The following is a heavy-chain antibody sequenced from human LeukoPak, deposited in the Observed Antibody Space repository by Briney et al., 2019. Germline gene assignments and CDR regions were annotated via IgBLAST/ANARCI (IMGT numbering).Heavy chain of an antibody. CDR3: AKDRFPSSGWYDC. CDR1: GFTFSTYA. Sequence: GGSLRLSCAASGFTFSTYAMSWVRQAPGKGLQWVSGISGSGGNTYYADSVKGRFTISRDNSKNTLFLQMNSLRAEDTAVYYCAKDRFPSSGWYDCWGQGTLVTVS. J-gene: IGHJ5*01. CDR2: ISGSGGNT. V-gene: IGHV3-23*01. D-gene: IGHD6-19*01.